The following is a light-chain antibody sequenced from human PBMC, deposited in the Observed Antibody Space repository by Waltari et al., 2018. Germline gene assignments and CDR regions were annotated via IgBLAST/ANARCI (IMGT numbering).Light chain of an antibody. J-gene: IGKJ1*01. CDR2: KAS. CDR1: QSISCW. CDR3: QQYNNYPWT. V-gene: IGKV1-5*03. Sequence: DIQITQSPSTLSASVGDRVTITCRASQSISCWLAWYQQKPGKAPKLLIYKASNLESGVPSRFSGSGSGTEFTLTISSLQPDDFATYYCQQYNNYPWTFGQGTKVEIK.